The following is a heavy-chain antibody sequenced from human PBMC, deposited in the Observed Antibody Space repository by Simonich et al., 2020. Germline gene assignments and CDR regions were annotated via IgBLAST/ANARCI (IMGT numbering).Heavy chain of an antibody. J-gene: IGHJ4*02. V-gene: IGHV1-2*02. CDR2: INPNSAGT. CDR1: GYTFTGYY. Sequence: QVQLVQSGAEVKKPGASVKVSCKASGYTFTGYYMHWVRQAPGQGLESMGLINPNSAGTNYAQKFQGRVTMTRDTSISTAYMELSRLRSDDTAVYYCARWPSIPASYGSGSYFDYWGQGTLVTVSS. D-gene: IGHD3-10*01. CDR3: ARWPSIPASYGSGSYFDY.